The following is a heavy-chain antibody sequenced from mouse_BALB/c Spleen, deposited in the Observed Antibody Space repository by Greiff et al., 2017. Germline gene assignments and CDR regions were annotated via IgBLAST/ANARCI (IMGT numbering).Heavy chain of an antibody. Sequence: EVKLMESGGGLVQPGGSRKLSCAASGFTFSDYGMAWVRQAPGKGPEWVAFISNLAYSIYYADTVTGRFTISRENAKNTLYLEMSSLRSEDTAMYYCARTGTRNWFAYWGQGTLVTVSA. D-gene: IGHD4-1*01. CDR2: ISNLAYSI. CDR3: ARTGTRNWFAY. V-gene: IGHV5-15*02. J-gene: IGHJ3*01. CDR1: GFTFSDYG.